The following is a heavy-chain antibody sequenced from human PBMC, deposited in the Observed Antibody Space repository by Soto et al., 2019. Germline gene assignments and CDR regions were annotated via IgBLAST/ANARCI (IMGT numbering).Heavy chain of an antibody. CDR1: GYSISSSNW. D-gene: IGHD1-26*01. CDR3: ARREIQGPIDY. V-gene: IGHV4-28*01. CDR2: IYYSGTT. Sequence: QVQLQESGPGLVKPSDTLSLTCAVSGYSISSSNWWGWIRQPPGKGLEWIGYIYYSGTTYYNPSLKSRVTMSVAPSQNQFSLKLTSVTAVDTAVYYCARREIQGPIDYWGQGTLVTVSS. J-gene: IGHJ4*02.